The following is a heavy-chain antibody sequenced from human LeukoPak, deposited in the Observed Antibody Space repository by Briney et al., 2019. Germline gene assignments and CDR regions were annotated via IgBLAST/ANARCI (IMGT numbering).Heavy chain of an antibody. V-gene: IGHV3-30*02. CDR3: AKSHSSASRYYFDY. Sequence: GGSLRLSCAASGFTFSSYWMSWVRQAPGKGLEWVTFIQYDGSAKYYADSVKGRFTISRDNSKTTLYLQMNSLRAEDTAVYYCAKSHSSASRYYFDYWGQGTLVTVSS. D-gene: IGHD6-19*01. CDR2: IQYDGSAK. CDR1: GFTFSSYW. J-gene: IGHJ4*02.